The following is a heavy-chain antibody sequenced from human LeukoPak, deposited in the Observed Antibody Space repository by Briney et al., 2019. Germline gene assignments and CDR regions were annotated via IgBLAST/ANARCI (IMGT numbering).Heavy chain of an antibody. D-gene: IGHD5/OR15-5a*01. CDR1: GFTFSSSW. CDR2: IKYDGSEE. J-gene: IGHJ4*02. CDR3: ARDVYRSFDY. V-gene: IGHV3-7*01. Sequence: GGSLRLSCVAPGFTFSSSWMNWVRQAPGKGLDWVANIKYDGSEEYYVDSVKGRFTISRDNAQNSLYLQMNNLRAEDTAVYYCARDVYRSFDYWGQGTLVTVSS.